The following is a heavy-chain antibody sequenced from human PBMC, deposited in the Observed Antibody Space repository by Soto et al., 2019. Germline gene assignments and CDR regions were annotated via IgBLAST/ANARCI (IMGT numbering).Heavy chain of an antibody. Sequence: GGSMRLSCSASVFTFSGSAMHWVRQASGKGLEWVGRIRSKANSYATAYAASVKGRFTISRDDSKNTAYLQMNSLKTEDTDVYYCTTPLGAWDIWGQGKMFTAS. J-gene: IGHJ3*02. CDR2: IRSKANSYAT. CDR1: VFTFSGSA. V-gene: IGHV3-73*01. CDR3: TTPLGAWDI.